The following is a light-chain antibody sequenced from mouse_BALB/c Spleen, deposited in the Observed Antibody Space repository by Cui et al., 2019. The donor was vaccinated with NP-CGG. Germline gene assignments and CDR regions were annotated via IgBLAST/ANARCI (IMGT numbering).Light chain of an antibody. CDR1: QDMNSY. V-gene: IGKV14-111*01. CDR2: RAN. J-gene: IGKJ1*01. CDR3: LQYDEFPRT. Sequence: DIKMTQSPSPMYASLGERVTITCKASQDMNSYLSWFQQKPGKSPKTLIDRANTLVDGVPWRFSGSGSGQDYSLTISSLEYEDMGIYYCLQYDEFPRTFGGGTKLEIK.